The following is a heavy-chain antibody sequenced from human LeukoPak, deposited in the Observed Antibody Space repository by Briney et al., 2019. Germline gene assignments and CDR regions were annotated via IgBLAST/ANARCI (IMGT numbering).Heavy chain of an antibody. D-gene: IGHD6-13*01. CDR1: GFTFSSFA. Sequence: LPGGSLRLSCAASGFTFSSFAMHWVCQAPGKGLEWVAVISYDGSNKIYADSVKGRFTISRDNSKNTLYLQMNSLRAEDTALYYCVRGQATAWGLDYWGQGTLVTVSS. J-gene: IGHJ4*02. V-gene: IGHV3-30-3*01. CDR3: VRGQATAWGLDY. CDR2: ISYDGSNK.